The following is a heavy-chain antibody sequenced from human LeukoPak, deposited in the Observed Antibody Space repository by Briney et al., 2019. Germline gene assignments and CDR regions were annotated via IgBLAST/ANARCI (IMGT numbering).Heavy chain of an antibody. CDR2: IYYSGIT. D-gene: IGHD2-8*01. V-gene: IGHV4-39*07. CDR1: GGSISSSDYS. CDR3: AREGYCTDGVCYSYYYYYMDI. Sequence: SETLSLTCTVTGGSISSSDYSCGWIRQPPGKGLEWIGTIYYSGITYYNPSLESRVTISVDTSKNQFSLRLSSVTAADTAVYYCAREGYCTDGVCYSYYYYYMDIWGKGTTVTVSS. J-gene: IGHJ6*03.